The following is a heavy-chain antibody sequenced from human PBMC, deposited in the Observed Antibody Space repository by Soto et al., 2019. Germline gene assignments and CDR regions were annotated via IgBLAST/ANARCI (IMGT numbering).Heavy chain of an antibody. V-gene: IGHV4-4*02. Sequence: QVQLQESGPGLVKPSGTLSLTCAVSSGSISSSNWWSWVRQPPGKGLEWIGEIYHSGSTNCNPSPERRVTISVDQSKDQVPLKQSSVTAADTAVYYCASQPYQQLETHAFRIRGQGTIVTDSS. J-gene: IGHJ3*02. CDR1: SGSISSSNW. CDR2: IYHSGST. D-gene: IGHD6-13*01. CDR3: ASQPYQQLETHAFRI.